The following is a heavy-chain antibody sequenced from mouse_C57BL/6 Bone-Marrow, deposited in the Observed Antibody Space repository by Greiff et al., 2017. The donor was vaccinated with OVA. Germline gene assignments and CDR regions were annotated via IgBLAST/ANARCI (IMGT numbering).Heavy chain of an antibody. D-gene: IGHD2-12*01. V-gene: IGHV1-19*01. CDR1: GYTFTDYY. CDR3: ARRVLYVAY. Sequence: ELQLQESGPVLVKPGASVKMSCKASGYTFTDYYMNWVKQSHGKSLEWIGVINPYNGGTSYNQKFKGKATLTVDKSSSTAYMELNSLTSEDSAVYYCARRVLYVAYWGQGTLVTVSA. CDR2: INPYNGGT. J-gene: IGHJ3*01.